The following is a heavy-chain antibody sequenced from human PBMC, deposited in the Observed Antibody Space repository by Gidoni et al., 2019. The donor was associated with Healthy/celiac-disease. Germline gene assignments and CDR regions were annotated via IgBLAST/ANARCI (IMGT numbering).Heavy chain of an antibody. CDR1: AANFSSYA. CDR2: IIPIFGTA. D-gene: IGHD4-17*01. CDR3: ARVPYGGNSPDWFDP. Sequence: QVPLVQSGAEVNKPGSSVMFLCKATAANFSSYAISWVRQAPGQGLEWMGGIIPIFGTANYAQKFQGRVTITADESTSTAYVELSSLGSEDTAVYYCARVPYGGNSPDWFDPWGQGTLVTVSS. J-gene: IGHJ5*02. V-gene: IGHV1-69*01.